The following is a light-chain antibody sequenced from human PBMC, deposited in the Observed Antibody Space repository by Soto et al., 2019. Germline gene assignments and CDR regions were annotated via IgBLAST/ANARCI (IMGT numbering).Light chain of an antibody. CDR3: GTWDSSLSAGL. V-gene: IGLV1-51*01. Sequence: QSVLTQPPSVSAAPGQKVTISCSGSRSNIGNNYVSWYQQLPGTAPKLLIYDNYKRPSGIPDRFSGSKSGTSATLGITGLQTGDEAEYYCGTWDSSLSAGLFGGGTKVTVL. CDR1: RSNIGNNY. CDR2: DNY. J-gene: IGLJ3*02.